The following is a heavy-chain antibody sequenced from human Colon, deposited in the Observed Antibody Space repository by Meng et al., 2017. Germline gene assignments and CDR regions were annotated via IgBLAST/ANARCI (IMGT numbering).Heavy chain of an antibody. Sequence: QGRLQESGPGLLKPSGTLSLTCAVSGGSISSSNWWSWVRQPPGKGLEWIGEIYHSGSTNYNPSLKSRVTISVDKSKNQSSLKLSSVTAADTAVYYCASFPPPGKQWLVTDYWGQGTLVTVSS. CDR2: IYHSGST. CDR1: GGSISSSNW. V-gene: IGHV4-4*02. CDR3: ASFPPPGKQWLVTDY. D-gene: IGHD6-19*01. J-gene: IGHJ4*02.